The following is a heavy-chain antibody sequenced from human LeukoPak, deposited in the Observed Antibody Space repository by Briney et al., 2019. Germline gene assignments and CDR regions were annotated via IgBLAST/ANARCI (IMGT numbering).Heavy chain of an antibody. V-gene: IGHV3-30*02. Sequence: GGSLRLSCAASGFNFNTYAMHWVRQAPGQGLEWVAFMRPDGSDRFYADSVKGRFTISRDNSKNTLYLQMDSLRPEDTAMYYCTREGDFDYWGQVTLVTVSP. J-gene: IGHJ4*02. CDR3: TREGDFDY. CDR1: GFNFNTYA. CDR2: MRPDGSDR. D-gene: IGHD1-26*01.